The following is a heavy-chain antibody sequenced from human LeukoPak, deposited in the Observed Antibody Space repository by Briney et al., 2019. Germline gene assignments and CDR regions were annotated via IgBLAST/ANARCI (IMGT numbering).Heavy chain of an antibody. D-gene: IGHD2-21*01. V-gene: IGHV3-11*04. CDR3: ARDSALIIAYRPYPDL. Sequence: GGSLRPSCAAFALTFSDYYMSWIRQAPGKGLECVSSISISGSTTYSTDSVKGRFTISRANAKNSLYLQMNSLQAQATAVYFCARDSALIIAYRPYPDLGGKGTGVSVSS. CDR1: ALTFSDYY. J-gene: IGHJ5*02. CDR2: ISISGSTT.